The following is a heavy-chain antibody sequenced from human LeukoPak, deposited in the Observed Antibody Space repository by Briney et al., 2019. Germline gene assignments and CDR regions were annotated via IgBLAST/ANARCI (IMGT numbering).Heavy chain of an antibody. Sequence: KPGGSLRLSCAASGFTFSSYAMSWVRQAPGKGLEWVSSISSSSSYIYYADSVKGRFTISRDNAKNSLYLQMNSLRAEDTAVYYCARDPLWFGELSPDGDYWGQGTLVTVSS. D-gene: IGHD3-10*01. V-gene: IGHV3-21*01. J-gene: IGHJ4*02. CDR1: GFTFSSYA. CDR2: ISSSSSYI. CDR3: ARDPLWFGELSPDGDY.